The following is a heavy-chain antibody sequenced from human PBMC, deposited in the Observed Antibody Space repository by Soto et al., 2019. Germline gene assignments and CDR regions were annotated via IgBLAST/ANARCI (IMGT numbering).Heavy chain of an antibody. CDR2: IYYSGST. J-gene: IGHJ6*03. V-gene: IGHV4-39*01. D-gene: IGHD3-10*01. CDR1: GGSISSSSYY. CDR3: ARRRGDYGSGSNYYYYMDV. Sequence: SETLSLTCTVSGGSISSSSYYWGWIRQPPGKGLEWIGSIYYSGSTYYTPSLKSRVTISVDTSKDEFSLKLSSVTAADTAVYYCARRRGDYGSGSNYYYYMDVWGKGTTVTVSS.